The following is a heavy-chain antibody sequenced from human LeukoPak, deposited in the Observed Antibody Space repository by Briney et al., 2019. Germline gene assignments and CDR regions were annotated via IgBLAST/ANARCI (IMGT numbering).Heavy chain of an antibody. V-gene: IGHV4-59*01. CDR3: ARDVGYCSGGNCYSYDAFDI. CDR2: IYYSGST. J-gene: IGHJ3*02. Sequence: PSETLSLTCTVSGGSISSYYWSWIRQPPGKGLEWIGNIYYSGSTNYNPSLKSRVTISVDTSKNQFSLKLSSVTAADTAVYYCARDVGYCSGGNCYSYDAFDIWGQGTMVTVSS. D-gene: IGHD2-15*01. CDR1: GGSISSYY.